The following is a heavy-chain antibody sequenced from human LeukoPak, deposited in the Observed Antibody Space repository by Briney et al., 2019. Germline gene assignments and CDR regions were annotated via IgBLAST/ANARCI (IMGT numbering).Heavy chain of an antibody. CDR2: ISGGGGSI. D-gene: IGHD6-13*01. CDR3: AKDRYSSSWSNNWFDP. CDR1: GFTFSSYA. Sequence: PGGSLRLSCAASGFTFSSYAMSWVRQAPGKGLEWVSAISGGGGSIYYADSVKGRFTISRDNSKNTLYLQMNSLRAEDTAVYYCAKDRYSSSWSNNWFDPWGQGTLVTVSS. J-gene: IGHJ5*02. V-gene: IGHV3-23*01.